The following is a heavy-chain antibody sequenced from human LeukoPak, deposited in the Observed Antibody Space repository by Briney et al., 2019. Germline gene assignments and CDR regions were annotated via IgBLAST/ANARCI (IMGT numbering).Heavy chain of an antibody. Sequence: PGASLRLSCAASGFTFSSYGMHWVRQAPGKGLEWVAVIWYDGSNIYYADSVKGRFTISRDNSKNTLYLQMDSLRAEDTAVYYCARDRGRGSSHNDYWGQGILVTVSS. V-gene: IGHV3-33*01. CDR3: ARDRGRGSSHNDY. D-gene: IGHD2-15*01. CDR1: GFTFSSYG. CDR2: IWYDGSNI. J-gene: IGHJ4*02.